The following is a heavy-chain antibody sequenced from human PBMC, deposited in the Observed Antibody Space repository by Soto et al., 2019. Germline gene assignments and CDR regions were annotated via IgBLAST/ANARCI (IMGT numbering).Heavy chain of an antibody. Sequence: SGPTLVNPTQNLTLTCTFYGLSLTTSEVGVDWIRQPPGKALQGLAPVYWNDEKRYSLSLKTRLTMTQDNYKYQVSLIITNMQDPATVTYYCAHHGDYPSSLAPDFGLWGQGTLVTVS. D-gene: IGHD3-3*01. CDR3: AHHGDYPSSLAPDFGL. CDR1: GLSLTTSEVG. CDR2: VYWNDEK. J-gene: IGHJ4*02. V-gene: IGHV2-5*01.